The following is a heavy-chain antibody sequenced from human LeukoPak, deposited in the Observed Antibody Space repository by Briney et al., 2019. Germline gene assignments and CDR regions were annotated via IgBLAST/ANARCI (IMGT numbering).Heavy chain of an antibody. CDR1: GGSISSYY. J-gene: IGHJ3*02. CDR3: AREEYSSSPGAFDI. CDR2: IYYSGST. V-gene: IGHV4-39*07. D-gene: IGHD6-13*01. Sequence: SETLSLTCTVSGGSISSYYWGWIRQPPGKGLEWIGSIYYSGSTYYNPSLKSRVTISVDTSKNQFSLKLSSVTAADTAVYYCAREEYSSSPGAFDIWGQGTMVTVSS.